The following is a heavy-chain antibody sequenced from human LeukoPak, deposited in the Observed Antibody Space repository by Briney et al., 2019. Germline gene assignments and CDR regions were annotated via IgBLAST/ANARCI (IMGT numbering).Heavy chain of an antibody. CDR3: ARYAIPGYSSSWHYFDY. Sequence: SETLSLTCTVSGGSISSYYWSWIRQPPGKGLEWIGYIYYSGSTNYNPSLKSRVTISVDTSKNQFSLKLSSVTAADTAVYYCARYAIPGYSSSWHYFDYWGQGTLVTVSS. D-gene: IGHD6-13*01. CDR1: GGSISSYY. CDR2: IYYSGST. J-gene: IGHJ4*02. V-gene: IGHV4-59*01.